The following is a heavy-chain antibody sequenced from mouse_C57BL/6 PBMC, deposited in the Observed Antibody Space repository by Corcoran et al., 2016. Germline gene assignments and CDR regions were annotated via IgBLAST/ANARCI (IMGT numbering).Heavy chain of an antibody. Sequence: EVQLQQSGPELVKPGASVKISCKASGYTFTDYYMHWVKQSHGKSLEWIGDINPNNGGTSYNQKFKGKATLTVDKSSSTAYMELRSLTSEDSAVYYWAKSPEGFAYWGQGTLVTVSA. CDR3: AKSPEGFAY. CDR2: INPNNGGT. J-gene: IGHJ3*01. CDR1: GYTFTDYY. V-gene: IGHV1-26*01.